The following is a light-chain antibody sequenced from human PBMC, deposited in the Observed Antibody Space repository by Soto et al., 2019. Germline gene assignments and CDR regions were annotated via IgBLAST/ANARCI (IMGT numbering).Light chain of an antibody. CDR1: SSNIGAGYD. CDR3: QSYDSSLSGLYWV. CDR2: GNS. V-gene: IGLV1-40*01. Sequence: QSVLTQPPSVSGAPGQRVTISCTGSSSNIGAGYDVHWYQQLPGTAPKLLIYGNSNRPSGVPDRFSGSKSGTSASLAITGVQAEDEADYYCQSYDSSLSGLYWVFGGGTKLTVL. J-gene: IGLJ3*02.